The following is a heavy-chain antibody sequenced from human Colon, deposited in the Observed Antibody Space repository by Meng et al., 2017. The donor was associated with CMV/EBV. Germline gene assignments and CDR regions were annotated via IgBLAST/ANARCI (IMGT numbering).Heavy chain of an antibody. J-gene: IGHJ4*02. CDR3: ARVICGGDCYLDY. CDR2: IITISGTT. Sequence: QVQLGQFGAGVKKPGSSVNGTCKAAEGTFTSFPISWVRQGHGQGFEWVGGIITISGTTDYAQKFQGRVTITADESTSTAYMKLSNLRSEDTAIYYCARVICGGDCYLDYWGRGTLVTVSS. D-gene: IGHD2-21*02. CDR1: EGTFTSFP. V-gene: IGHV1-69*12.